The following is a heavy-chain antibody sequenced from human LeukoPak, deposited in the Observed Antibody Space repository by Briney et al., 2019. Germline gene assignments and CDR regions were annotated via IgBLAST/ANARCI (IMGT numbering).Heavy chain of an antibody. CDR3: ASLGPIAVADTPPAEYFQH. J-gene: IGHJ1*01. CDR2: IIPILGIA. V-gene: IGHV1-69*04. Sequence: SVKVSCKASGYTFTSYGISWVRQAPGQGLEWMGRIIPILGIANYAQKFQGRVTITADKSTSTAYMELSSLRSEDTAVYYCASLGPIAVADTPPAEYFQHWGQGTLVTVSS. D-gene: IGHD6-19*01. CDR1: GYTFTSYG.